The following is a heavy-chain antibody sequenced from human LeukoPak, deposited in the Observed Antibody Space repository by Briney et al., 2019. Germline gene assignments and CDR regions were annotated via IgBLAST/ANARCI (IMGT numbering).Heavy chain of an antibody. V-gene: IGHV3-21*01. CDR3: AGPVWGYARSYY. D-gene: IGHD7-27*01. Sequence: GGSLRLSCAASGFTFSSYAMSWVRQAPGKGLEWVSSISGSSSYIYYADSVKGRFTISRDNAKNSLYLQMNSLRAEDTAVYYCAGPVWGYARSYYWGQGTLVTVSS. J-gene: IGHJ4*02. CDR1: GFTFSSYA. CDR2: ISGSSSYI.